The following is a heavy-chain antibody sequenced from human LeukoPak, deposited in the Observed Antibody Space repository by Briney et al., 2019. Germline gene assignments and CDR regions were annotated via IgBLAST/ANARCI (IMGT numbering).Heavy chain of an antibody. CDR2: ISVSGADI. V-gene: IGHV3-23*01. CDR3: AKVDSSGWYPDDDFDV. CDR1: GFSFSSYA. D-gene: IGHD6-19*01. J-gene: IGHJ3*01. Sequence: GGSLRLSCAASGFSFSSYAMSWVRQAPGQGLEWVTSISVSGADIYYADSVKGRITTSRDKSKNTLYLQMTSLRAEDTAVYYCAKVDSSGWYPDDDFDVWGQGTTVTVS.